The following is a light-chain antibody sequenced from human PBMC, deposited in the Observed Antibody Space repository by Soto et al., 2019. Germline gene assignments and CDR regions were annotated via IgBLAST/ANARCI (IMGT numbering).Light chain of an antibody. Sequence: DIQMTQSPSTLSASLGDRVIITCRASQTISTWLAWYQQKPGKAPKLLIHRASSLGTGVPSRFSGSGSGTEFTLTITSLQPDDFATYYCQQYNRWTFGQGTKVDIK. V-gene: IGKV1-5*03. CDR1: QTISTW. J-gene: IGKJ1*01. CDR2: RAS. CDR3: QQYNRWT.